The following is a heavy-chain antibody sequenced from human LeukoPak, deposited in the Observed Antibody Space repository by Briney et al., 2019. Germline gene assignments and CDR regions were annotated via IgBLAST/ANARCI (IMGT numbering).Heavy chain of an antibody. J-gene: IGHJ4*02. D-gene: IGHD3-22*01. Sequence: GGSLRLSCAASGFTVSSNYMSWVRQAPGKGLEWVSVIYSGGSTYYADSVKGRFSISRDNSKNTLYLQMNSLRAEDTAVYYCARARYYYDSSGTLIDYWGQGTLVTVSS. CDR2: IYSGGST. CDR1: GFTVSSNY. V-gene: IGHV3-53*01. CDR3: ARARYYYDSSGTLIDY.